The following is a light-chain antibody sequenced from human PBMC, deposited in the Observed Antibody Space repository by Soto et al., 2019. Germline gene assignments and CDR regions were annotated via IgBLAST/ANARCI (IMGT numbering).Light chain of an antibody. CDR2: EVS. CDR1: TSDVGSYSL. CDR3: CSYAGSGTPYV. J-gene: IGLJ1*01. Sequence: QSALTQPASVSGSPGQSITISCTGTTSDVGSYSLVSWYQQHPGKVPKLLIYEVSKRPSGVSNRFSGSKSANTAFLTISGLQAEDEADYYCCSYAGSGTPYVFGTGTKVTV. V-gene: IGLV2-23*02.